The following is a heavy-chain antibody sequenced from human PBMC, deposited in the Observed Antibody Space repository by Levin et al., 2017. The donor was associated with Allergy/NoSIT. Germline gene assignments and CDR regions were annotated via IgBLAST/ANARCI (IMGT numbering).Heavy chain of an antibody. CDR2: IYSGGST. D-gene: IGHD4-17*01. CDR3: ARASGGDYWRWNY. Sequence: GGSLRLSCAASGFTVSRNYMSWVRQAPGKGLEWVSVIYSGGSTFYADSVKGRFTISRDNSKNTLYLQMNSLRAEDTAVYYCARASGGDYWRWNYWGQGTLVTVSS. V-gene: IGHV3-53*01. J-gene: IGHJ4*02. CDR1: GFTVSRNY.